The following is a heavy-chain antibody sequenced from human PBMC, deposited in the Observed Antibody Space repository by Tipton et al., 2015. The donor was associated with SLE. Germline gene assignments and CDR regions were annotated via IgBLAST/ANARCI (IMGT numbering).Heavy chain of an antibody. CDR3: ARKGATQWFDP. D-gene: IGHD1-26*01. Sequence: TLSLTCTVSGGSISSSSYYWGWIRQPPGKGLDWIGRVYYSGSTYYNPSLKSRVTISVDTSKSQFSLKLSSVTAADTAVYYCARKGATQWFDPWGPGTLVTVSS. V-gene: IGHV4-39*01. CDR1: GGSISSSSYY. J-gene: IGHJ5*02. CDR2: VYYSGST.